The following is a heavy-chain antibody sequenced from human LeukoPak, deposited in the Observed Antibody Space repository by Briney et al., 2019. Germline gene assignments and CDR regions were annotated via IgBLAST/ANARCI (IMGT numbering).Heavy chain of an antibody. CDR2: ISSSGSTI. J-gene: IGHJ4*02. Sequence: GGSLRLSCAASGFTFSSYEMNWVRQAPGKGLEWVSYISSSGSTIYYADSVKGRFTISRDNAKNSLYLQMNSLRAEDTAVYYYARNNPDYGELAGFDYWGQGTLVTVSS. CDR3: ARNNPDYGELAGFDY. V-gene: IGHV3-48*03. D-gene: IGHD4-17*01. CDR1: GFTFSSYE.